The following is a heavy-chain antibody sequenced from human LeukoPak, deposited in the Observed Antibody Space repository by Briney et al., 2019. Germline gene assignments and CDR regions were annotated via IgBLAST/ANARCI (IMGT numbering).Heavy chain of an antibody. Sequence: GASAKVSCKCSGYTFKTYDVTWVRQAPGQGLEWMGWISTDTGNTNYAQSLQGRVTMTTDTSTTTAYMELRRLRSDDTAVYYCARGATYGSNSWTLRWDYFDSWGQGTLVTVSS. CDR1: GYTFKTYD. CDR2: ISTDTGNT. J-gene: IGHJ4*02. D-gene: IGHD6-13*01. CDR3: ARGATYGSNSWTLRWDYFDS. V-gene: IGHV1-18*01.